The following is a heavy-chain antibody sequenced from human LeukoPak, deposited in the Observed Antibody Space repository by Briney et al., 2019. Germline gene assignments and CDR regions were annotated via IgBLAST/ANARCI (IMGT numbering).Heavy chain of an antibody. V-gene: IGHV4-59*01. CDR3: ASTPLMTTVVTAGRRPFDY. J-gene: IGHJ4*02. CDR2: IYYSGST. D-gene: IGHD4-23*01. Sequence: SETLSLTCTVSVGSISSYYGSWIPQPPGRGLEWIGYIYYSGSTNYNPPLKSRVTISVDTSKNQFSLKLSYVTAAAAAVDYCASTPLMTTVVTAGRRPFDYWGQGTLVTVSS. CDR1: VGSISSYY.